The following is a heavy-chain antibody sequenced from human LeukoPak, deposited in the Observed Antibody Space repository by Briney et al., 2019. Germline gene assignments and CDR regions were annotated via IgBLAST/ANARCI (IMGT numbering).Heavy chain of an antibody. J-gene: IGHJ5*02. V-gene: IGHV3-33*06. D-gene: IGHD3-22*01. CDR2: IWYDGSNK. CDR1: GFTFSSYG. Sequence: GRSLRLSCAASGFTFSSYGMHWVRQAPGKGVEWVAVIWYDGSNKYYADSVKGRFTISRDNSKNTLYLQMNSLRAEDTAVYYCAKAGASSGYRYNWFDPWGQGTLVTVSS. CDR3: AKAGASSGYRYNWFDP.